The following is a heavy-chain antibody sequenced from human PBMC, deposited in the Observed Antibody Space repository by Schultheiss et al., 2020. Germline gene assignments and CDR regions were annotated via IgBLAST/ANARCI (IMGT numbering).Heavy chain of an antibody. Sequence: GGSLRLSCAASGFTFSSYSMNWVRQAPGKGLEWVSCITSSSTSKYYADSVKGRFTISRDNSKNTLYLQMNSLRAEDTAVYYCARSYSYGKFDYWGQGTLVTVSS. V-gene: IGHV3-48*01. D-gene: IGHD5-18*01. CDR2: ITSSSTSK. J-gene: IGHJ4*02. CDR1: GFTFSSYS. CDR3: ARSYSYGKFDY.